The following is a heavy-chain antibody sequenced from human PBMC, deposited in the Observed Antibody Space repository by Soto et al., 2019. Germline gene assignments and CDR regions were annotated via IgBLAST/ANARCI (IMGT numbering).Heavy chain of an antibody. CDR1: GFTFSRDG. CDR3: AKERPTTTAFDY. CDR2: ITDNGRST. Sequence: RRLSCAASGFTFSRDGMSWVRQAPGKGLEWVSLITDNGRSTYYADSVKGRFTISRDNTKNTLFLQMNSLRAEDTAVYYCAKERPTTTAFDYWGQGALVTVSS. V-gene: IGHV3-23*01. D-gene: IGHD4-17*01. J-gene: IGHJ4*02.